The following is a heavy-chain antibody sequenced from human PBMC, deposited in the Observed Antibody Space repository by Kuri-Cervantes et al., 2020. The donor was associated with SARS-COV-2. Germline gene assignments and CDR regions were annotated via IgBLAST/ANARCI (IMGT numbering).Heavy chain of an antibody. V-gene: IGHV4-59*01. CDR2: IYYSGST. J-gene: IGHJ6*02. Sequence: SETLSLTCAVYGGSFSGYYWSWIRQPPGKGLEWIGYIYYSGSTNYNPSLKSRVTISVDTSKNQFSLKLSSVTAADTAVYYCARAITMIVASMDVWGQGTTVTVSS. CDR3: ARAITMIVASMDV. D-gene: IGHD3-22*01. CDR1: GGSFSGYY.